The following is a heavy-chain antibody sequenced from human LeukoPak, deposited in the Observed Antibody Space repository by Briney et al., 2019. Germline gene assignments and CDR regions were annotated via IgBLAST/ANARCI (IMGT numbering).Heavy chain of an antibody. CDR3: ARDYGSGMDV. V-gene: IGHV3-33*01. D-gene: IGHD3-10*01. CDR1: GMTFSSYG. CDR2: IWYDGSNK. Sequence: GGSLRLSCAASGMTFSSYGMHWVRQAPGKELEWVALIWYDGSNKYYADSVKGRSTISRDNSKNLLNLQMNSLRAEDTAVYYCARDYGSGMDVWGQGTTVTVSS. J-gene: IGHJ6*02.